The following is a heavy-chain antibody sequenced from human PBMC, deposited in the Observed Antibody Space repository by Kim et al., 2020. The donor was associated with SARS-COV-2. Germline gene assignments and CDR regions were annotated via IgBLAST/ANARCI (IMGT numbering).Heavy chain of an antibody. D-gene: IGHD3-3*01. Sequence: GGSLRLSCAASGFTFSSYGMHWVRQAPGKGLEWVAVISYDGSNKYYADSVKGRFTISRDNSKNTLYLQMNSLRAEDTAVYYCAKDTLDYDFWSGYWYWGQGTLVTVSS. J-gene: IGHJ4*02. CDR2: ISYDGSNK. CDR3: AKDTLDYDFWSGYWY. CDR1: GFTFSSYG. V-gene: IGHV3-30*18.